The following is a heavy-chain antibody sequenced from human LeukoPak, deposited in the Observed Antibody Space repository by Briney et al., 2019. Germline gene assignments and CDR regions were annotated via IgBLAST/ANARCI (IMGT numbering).Heavy chain of an antibody. CDR2: IYYSGST. D-gene: IGHD3-22*01. Sequence: PSETLSLTCTVSGGSISSSSYYWGWIRQPPGKGLEWIGSIYYSGSTYYNPSLKSRVTISVDTSKNQFSLNLSSVTAADTAMYYCAPNYYDSSGYYYNYWGQGTLVTVSS. J-gene: IGHJ4*02. CDR1: GGSISSSSYY. CDR3: APNYYDSSGYYYNY. V-gene: IGHV4-39*07.